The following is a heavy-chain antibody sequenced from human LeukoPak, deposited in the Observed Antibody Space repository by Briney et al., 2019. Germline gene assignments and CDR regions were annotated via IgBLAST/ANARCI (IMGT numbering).Heavy chain of an antibody. D-gene: IGHD6-6*01. Sequence: SETLSLTCTVSGGSIASYLWSWIRQPAGKGLEWIGHIYTSGSTNYNPSLKSRVTMSVDTSKNQFSLKLNSVTAADTAFYYCAREYSSSSGKALDYWGQGTLVTVSS. CDR1: GGSIASYL. CDR2: IYTSGST. J-gene: IGHJ4*02. V-gene: IGHV4-4*07. CDR3: AREYSSSSGKALDY.